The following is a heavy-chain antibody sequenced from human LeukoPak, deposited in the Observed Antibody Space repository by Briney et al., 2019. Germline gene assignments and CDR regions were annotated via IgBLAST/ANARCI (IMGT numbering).Heavy chain of an antibody. V-gene: IGHV4-34*01. J-gene: IGHJ6*02. CDR2: INHSGST. CDR1: GGSISSYY. Sequence: SETLSLTCTVSGGSISSYYWSWIRQPPGKGLEWIGEINHSGSTNYNPSLKSRVTISVDTSKNQFSLKLSSVTAADTAVYYCARAVWFGYYYGMDVWGQGTTVTVSS. D-gene: IGHD3-10*01. CDR3: ARAVWFGYYYGMDV.